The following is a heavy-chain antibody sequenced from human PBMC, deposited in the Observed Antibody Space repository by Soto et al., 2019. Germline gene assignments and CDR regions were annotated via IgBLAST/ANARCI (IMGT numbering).Heavy chain of an antibody. Sequence: QLQLQESGPGLVKPSETLSLTCTVSGGSISSSSYYWGWSRQPPGKGLEWIGSIYYSGSTYYNPSLKSRVTISVDTSKNQFSLKLSSVTAADTAVYYCARLWGGTITMVRGVIDYWGQGTLVTVSS. J-gene: IGHJ4*02. D-gene: IGHD3-10*01. CDR1: GGSISSSSYY. V-gene: IGHV4-39*01. CDR3: ARLWGGTITMVRGVIDY. CDR2: IYYSGST.